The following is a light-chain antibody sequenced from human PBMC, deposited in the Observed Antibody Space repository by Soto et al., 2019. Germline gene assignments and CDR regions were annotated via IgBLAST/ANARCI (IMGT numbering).Light chain of an antibody. CDR2: ATS. CDR1: QAISSY. Sequence: DIQLTQSPSSLSASVGDRVTITCRASQAISSYLAWYQQKPGKVPELLIYATSTLQSGAPSRFSGSGSVTDFTLTISSLQAEDVATYYCQKYNHAPTFGGGTKVEIK. J-gene: IGKJ4*01. V-gene: IGKV1-27*01. CDR3: QKYNHAPT.